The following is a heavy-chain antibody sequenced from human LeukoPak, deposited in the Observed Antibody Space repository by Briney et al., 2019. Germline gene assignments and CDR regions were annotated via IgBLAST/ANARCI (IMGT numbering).Heavy chain of an antibody. Sequence: GGSLRLSCAASGFTFSSYEMNWVRQAPGKGLEWVSYISSTGSNRYYADSVKGRFTISRDNAKNSVYLQMNSLRAEDTAVYYCARANYYYMDVWGKGTTVTISS. CDR1: GFTFSSYE. J-gene: IGHJ6*03. CDR3: ARANYYYMDV. V-gene: IGHV3-48*03. CDR2: ISSTGSNR.